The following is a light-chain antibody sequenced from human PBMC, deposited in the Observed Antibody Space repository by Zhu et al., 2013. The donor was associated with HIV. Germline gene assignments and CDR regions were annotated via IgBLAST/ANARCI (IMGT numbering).Light chain of an antibody. J-gene: IGKJ2*03. CDR3: QQYGSSQYS. CDR2: GAS. Sequence: EIVLTQSPGTLSLSPGERATLSCRASQSVGTYLAWYQQKVGQAPRLLIYGASSRATGIPDRFSGSGSGTDFTLTISRLEPEDFAVYYCQQYGSSQYSFGQGTKLEIK. CDR1: QSVGTY. V-gene: IGKV3-20*01.